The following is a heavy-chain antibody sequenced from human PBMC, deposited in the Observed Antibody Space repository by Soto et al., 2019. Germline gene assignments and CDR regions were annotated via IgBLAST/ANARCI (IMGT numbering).Heavy chain of an antibody. Sequence: GASVKVSCKSSGYTFTGHFIHWVRQAPGQGLEWMGWLNPNSGDTNYAQKFQGRVTLTRDTSIRTAYMDLSSLRFDDAAVYYCARMVSGSYSNFDYWGQGTLVTAPQ. V-gene: IGHV1-2*02. D-gene: IGHD1-26*01. J-gene: IGHJ4*02. CDR3: ARMVSGSYSNFDY. CDR2: LNPNSGDT. CDR1: GYTFTGHF.